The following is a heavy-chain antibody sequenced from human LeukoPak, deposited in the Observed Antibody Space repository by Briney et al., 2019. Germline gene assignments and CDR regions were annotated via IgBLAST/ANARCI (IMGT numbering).Heavy chain of an antibody. CDR3: PRVRRDPYGGKSADLIFDY. V-gene: IGHV4-59*11. CDR1: GGSISSHY. D-gene: IGHD4-23*01. CDR2: IYYSGSS. J-gene: IGHJ4*02. Sequence: SETLSLTCTVSGGSISSHYWSWIRQPPGKGLEWLGFIYYSGSSNFNPSLKSRVTISVDTSKNQFSLKLSTVTAAATAVYYCPRVRRDPYGGKSADLIFDYWGQGTLVTVSS.